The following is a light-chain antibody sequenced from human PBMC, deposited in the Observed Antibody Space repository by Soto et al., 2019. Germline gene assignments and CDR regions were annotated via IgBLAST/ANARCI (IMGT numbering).Light chain of an antibody. CDR3: LLSYSGTQRV. CDR1: TGAVTSGHY. J-gene: IGLJ1*01. V-gene: IGLV7-46*01. Sequence: QAVVTQESSVTVSPGGTVTLTCGSSTGAVTSGHYPYWFQQKPGQAPRTLVYDTSNKHSWTPARFSGSLLGGKAALTLSGAQPEDEADYYCLLSYSGTQRVFGDGTKVTVL. CDR2: DTS.